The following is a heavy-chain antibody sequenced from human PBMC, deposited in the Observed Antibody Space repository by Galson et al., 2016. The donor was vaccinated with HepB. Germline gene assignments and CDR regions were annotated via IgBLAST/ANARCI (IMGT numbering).Heavy chain of an antibody. J-gene: IGHJ4*02. D-gene: IGHD2-8*02. CDR1: GFTFSSSW. CDR3: AIVGGVFYPSFDH. V-gene: IGHV3-74*01. CDR2: SNSDGTSA. Sequence: SLRLSCAASGFTFSSSWMHWVRQAPGKGLMWVSRSNSDGTSATYADSVRGRFTVSRDNAKNTLFLEMNNLRAEDTAVYYCAIVGGVFYPSFDHWGQGTLVTVSS.